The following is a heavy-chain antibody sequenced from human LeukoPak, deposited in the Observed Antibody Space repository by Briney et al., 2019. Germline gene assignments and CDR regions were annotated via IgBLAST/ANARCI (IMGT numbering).Heavy chain of an antibody. D-gene: IGHD3-9*01. J-gene: IGHJ4*02. CDR2: ISGSGGST. Sequence: GGSLRLSCAASGFTFSSYGMHWVRQAPGKGLEWVSAISGSGGSTYYADSVRGRFTISRDNSKNTLYLQMNSLRAEDTAVYYCAKGGILTPTDYWGQGTLVTVSS. V-gene: IGHV3-23*01. CDR3: AKGGILTPTDY. CDR1: GFTFSSYG.